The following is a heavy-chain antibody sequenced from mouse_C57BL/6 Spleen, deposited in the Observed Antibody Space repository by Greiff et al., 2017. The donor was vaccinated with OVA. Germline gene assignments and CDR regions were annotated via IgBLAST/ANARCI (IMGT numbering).Heavy chain of an antibody. J-gene: IGHJ1*03. CDR1: GYTFTDYN. CDR2: INPNNGGT. Sequence: EVQLQQSGPELVKPGASVKIPCKASGYTFTDYNMDWVKQSHGKSLEWIGDINPNNGGTIYNQKFKGQATLTVDKSSSTAYMELRNLTSEDTAVYYCAVYYYGSSYPYWYFDVWGTGTTVTVSS. D-gene: IGHD1-1*01. CDR3: AVYYYGSSYPYWYFDV. V-gene: IGHV1-18*01.